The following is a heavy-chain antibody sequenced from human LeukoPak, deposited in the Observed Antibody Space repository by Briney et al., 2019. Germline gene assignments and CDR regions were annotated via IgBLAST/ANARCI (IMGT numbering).Heavy chain of an antibody. CDR2: IQPDGSEQ. J-gene: IGHJ5*02. CDR3: ASQSFARFDP. V-gene: IGHV3-7*01. CDR1: GFAFSRSW. Sequence: GGSLRLSCVASGFAFSRSWMSWVRQAPGKGLEWVGNIQPDGSEQYPVDSVKGRFTISRDNSRNSLFLQMSSLGVEDTAVYYCASQSFARFDPWGQGTLVTVSS. D-gene: IGHD3-16*01.